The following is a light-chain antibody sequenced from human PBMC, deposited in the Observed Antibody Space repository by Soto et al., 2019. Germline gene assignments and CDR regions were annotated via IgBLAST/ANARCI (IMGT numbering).Light chain of an antibody. CDR1: QRGLYSSNNKNY. V-gene: IGKV4-1*01. Sequence: DIVMTQSPDSLAVSLGERATINCKSSQRGLYSSNNKNYLVWYQQKPGQPPKLLIYWASTREAGVPDRFCGSGSGTAFTPTISSLQAEDVAVYYYQQYYSTPRTFGQGTKVEIK. J-gene: IGKJ1*01. CDR3: QQYYSTPRT. CDR2: WAS.